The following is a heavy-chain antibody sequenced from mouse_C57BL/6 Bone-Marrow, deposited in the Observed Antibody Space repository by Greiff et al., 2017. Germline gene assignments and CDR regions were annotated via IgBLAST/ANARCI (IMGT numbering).Heavy chain of an antibody. D-gene: IGHD1-1*01. J-gene: IGHJ2*01. CDR1: GYTFTSYW. V-gene: IGHV1-55*01. Sequence: QVQLQQPGAELVKPGASVKMSCKASGYTFTSYWITWVKQRPGQGLEWIGDIYPGSGSTNYNEKFKSKATLTVDTSSSTAYMQLSSLTSEDSAVYYCARVTTVVATPHCGYWGQGTTLTVSS. CDR3: ARVTTVVATPHCGY. CDR2: IYPGSGST.